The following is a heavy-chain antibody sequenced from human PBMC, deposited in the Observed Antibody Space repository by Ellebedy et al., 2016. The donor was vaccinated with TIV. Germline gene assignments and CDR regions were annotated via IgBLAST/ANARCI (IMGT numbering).Heavy chain of an antibody. CDR1: GGSFSGYY. D-gene: IGHD6-19*01. CDR3: AIGGGDKKQWLVDY. V-gene: IGHV4-34*01. CDR2: INHSGST. Sequence: SQTLSLTCAVYGGSFSGYYWSWIRQPPGKGLEWIGEINHSGSTNYNPSLKSRVTISVDTSKNQFSLKLSSVTAADTAVYYCAIGGGDKKQWLVDYWGQGTLVTVSS. J-gene: IGHJ4*02.